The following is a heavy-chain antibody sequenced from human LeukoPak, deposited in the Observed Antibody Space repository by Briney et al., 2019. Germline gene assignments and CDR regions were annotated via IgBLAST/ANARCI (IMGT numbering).Heavy chain of an antibody. CDR1: GFTFSSYA. CDR2: ISGSGGST. D-gene: IGHD1-26*01. J-gene: IGHJ3*02. CDR3: ARVFGWELRSDAFDI. Sequence: PGGSLRLSCAASGFTFSSYAMSWVRQAPGKGLEWVSAISGSGGSTYYADSVKGRFTISRDNSKNTLYLQMNSLRAEDTAVYYCARVFGWELRSDAFDIWGQGTMVTVSS. V-gene: IGHV3-23*01.